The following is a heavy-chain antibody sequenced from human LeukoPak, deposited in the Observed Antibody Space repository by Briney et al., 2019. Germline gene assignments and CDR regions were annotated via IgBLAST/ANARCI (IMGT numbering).Heavy chain of an antibody. CDR1: GYTFTGYY. Sequence: VASVKVSCKASGYTFTGYYMHWVRQAPGQGLEWMGWINPNSGGTNYAQKFQGRVTMTRDTSISTAYMELSRLRSDDTAVYYCARRDGYNHYYFDYWGQGTLVTVSS. D-gene: IGHD5-24*01. CDR3: ARRDGYNHYYFDY. V-gene: IGHV1-2*02. CDR2: INPNSGGT. J-gene: IGHJ4*02.